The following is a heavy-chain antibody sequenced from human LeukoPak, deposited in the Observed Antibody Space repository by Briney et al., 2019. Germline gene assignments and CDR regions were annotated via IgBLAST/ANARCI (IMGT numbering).Heavy chain of an antibody. CDR3: TTVTWYHGSPVDY. D-gene: IGHD1-1*01. J-gene: IGHJ4*02. CDR2: IKDDGSDK. Sequence: PGGSLRLSCEASGFTFRNFWMNWVRQAPGKGLEWVASIKDDGSDKYYVDSVKGRFSISKDNAKNSVYLQMNSLRVEDTAVYYCTTVTWYHGSPVDYWGQGTLVTVSS. CDR1: GFTFRNFW. V-gene: IGHV3-7*01.